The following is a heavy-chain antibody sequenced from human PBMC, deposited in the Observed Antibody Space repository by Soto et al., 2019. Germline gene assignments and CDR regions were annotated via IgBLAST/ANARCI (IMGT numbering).Heavy chain of an antibody. V-gene: IGHV3-66*01. J-gene: IGHJ3*02. CDR2: IYSGGST. CDR1: GFTFSSYG. D-gene: IGHD5-12*01. CDR3: AREDGYRGGDAFDI. Sequence: LRLCCVGSGFTFSSYGINWVRQAPGKGLEWVSVIYSGGSTYYADSVKGRFTISRDNSKNTLYLQMNSLRAEDTAVYYCAREDGYRGGDAFDIWGQGTMVTVSS.